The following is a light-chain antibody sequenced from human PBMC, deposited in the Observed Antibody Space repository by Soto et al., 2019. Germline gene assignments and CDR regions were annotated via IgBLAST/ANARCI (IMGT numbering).Light chain of an antibody. CDR1: QSVSTT. CDR2: GAS. Sequence: IFMTHSPAALSVSPWERATLSCRAIQSVSTTLACYQQKPGQSPRLLIYGASTRSIGIPARFSGSGSGTEFTLTTTSPQSEDFEVYYCQKHTKWHQRLNLGGGNXVDIK. V-gene: IGKV3-15*01. CDR3: QKHTKWHQRLN. J-gene: IGKJ4*01.